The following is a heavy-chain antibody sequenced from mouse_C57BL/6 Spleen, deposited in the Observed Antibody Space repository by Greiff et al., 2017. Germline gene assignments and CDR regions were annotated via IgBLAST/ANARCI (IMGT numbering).Heavy chain of an antibody. J-gene: IGHJ1*03. V-gene: IGHV1-18*01. CDR1: GYAFSDYN. CDR2: INPNDGGT. CDR3: ASADYESSSYRYVDD. D-gene: IGHD2-4*01. Sequence: EVQLQQSGPELVKPGASVKIPCKASGYAFSDYNMDWVKQSHGKSLEWIGDINPNDGGTIYNQKFKGKATLTVDKSSSTAYMELRSLTSEDTAVYDGASADYESSSYRYVDDWGTGTTLTVSS.